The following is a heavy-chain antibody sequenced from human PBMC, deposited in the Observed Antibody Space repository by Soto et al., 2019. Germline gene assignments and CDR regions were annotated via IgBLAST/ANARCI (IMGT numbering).Heavy chain of an antibody. V-gene: IGHV1-69*13. D-gene: IGHD6-6*01. J-gene: IGHJ5*02. CDR3: ARDRGGSSSSGGCFDP. CDR1: GGTLSSYA. Sequence: ASMKVSCKASGGTLSSYAISWVRQAPGQGLEWMGGIIPIFGTANYAQKFQGRVTITADESTSTAYMELSSLRSEDTAVYYCARDRGGSSSSGGCFDPWGQGTLVTVSS. CDR2: IIPIFGTA.